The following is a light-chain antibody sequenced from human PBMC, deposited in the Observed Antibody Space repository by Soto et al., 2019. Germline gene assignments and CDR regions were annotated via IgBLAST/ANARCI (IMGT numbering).Light chain of an antibody. CDR3: QQYGSSPRT. V-gene: IGKV3-20*01. Sequence: EIGLTQSPGTLSLYPGERATLSCRASQSVSSSYLAWYQQKPGQAPRLLIYGASSRATGIPDRFSGSGSGTDFTLTIRSLEPEDFAVYSCQQYGSSPRTFGQGTHLEIK. CDR1: QSVSSSY. CDR2: GAS. J-gene: IGKJ2*01.